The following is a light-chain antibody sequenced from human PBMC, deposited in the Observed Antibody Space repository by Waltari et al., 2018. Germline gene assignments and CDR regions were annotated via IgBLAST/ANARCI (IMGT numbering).Light chain of an antibody. CDR2: GAS. CDR1: QRVGRN. J-gene: IGKJ1*01. Sequence: EIVLKQSPGTLPLSPGDRATLPCRTSQRVGRNLALYQQQPGQAPRLLIYGASIRATGIPDRFSGSGSGTDFSLTISSLEPEDFAVYYCQHYVRLPGTFGQGTKVEIK. CDR3: QHYVRLPGT. V-gene: IGKV3-20*01.